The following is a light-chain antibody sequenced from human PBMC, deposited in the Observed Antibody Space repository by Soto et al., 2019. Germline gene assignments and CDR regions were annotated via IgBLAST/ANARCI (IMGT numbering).Light chain of an antibody. V-gene: IGLV2-14*01. CDR2: DVS. CDR1: SSDVGGYNY. Sequence: QSVLTQPASVSGSPGQSITISCTGTSSDVGGYNYVSWYQQHPGKAPKLLIYDVSNRPSGISDRFSGSKSTNTAPLTVSGLQAEDEADYYCSSYSSSSTSVVFGGGTKLTVL. CDR3: SSYSSSSTSVV. J-gene: IGLJ2*01.